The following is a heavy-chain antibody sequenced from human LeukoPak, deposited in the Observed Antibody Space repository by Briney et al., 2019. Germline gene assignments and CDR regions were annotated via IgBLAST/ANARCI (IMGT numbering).Heavy chain of an antibody. CDR1: GYTFTSYY. Sequence: VASVKVSCKASGYTFTSYYMHWVRQPPGQGLEWMGIISPSGGSTSYAQKFQGRVTMTRDTSTSTVYMELSSLRSEDTAVYYCARQGHSGYDLDYWGQGTLVTVSS. CDR3: ARQGHSGYDLDY. V-gene: IGHV1-46*01. D-gene: IGHD5-12*01. J-gene: IGHJ4*02. CDR2: ISPSGGST.